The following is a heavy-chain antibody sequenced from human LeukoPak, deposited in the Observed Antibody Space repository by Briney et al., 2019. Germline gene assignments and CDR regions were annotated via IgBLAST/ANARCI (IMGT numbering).Heavy chain of an antibody. V-gene: IGHV4-59*08. D-gene: IGHD5-24*01. CDR1: DDSISDYY. Sequence: SETLSLTCTVSDDSISDYYRGWIRQPPGKGLEWIGYISFSGSANYNPSLKSRVTISVDTSKNQFSLTLTSVAATDTAVYYCAKQMSGPINYWYFDIWGRGTLVTVSS. CDR3: AKQMSGPINYWYFDI. CDR2: ISFSGSA. J-gene: IGHJ2*01.